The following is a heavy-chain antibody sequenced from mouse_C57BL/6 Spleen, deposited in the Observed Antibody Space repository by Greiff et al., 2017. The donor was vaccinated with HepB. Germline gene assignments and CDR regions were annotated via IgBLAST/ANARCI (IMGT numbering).Heavy chain of an antibody. J-gene: IGHJ4*01. D-gene: IGHD1-1*01. CDR2: SYPGDGDT. V-gene: IGHV1-82*01. CDR3: ASSSFYAMDY. CDR1: GYAFSSSW. Sequence: QVQLKQSGPELVKPGASVKISCKASGYAFSSSWMNWVKQRPGKGLEWIGRSYPGDGDTNYNGKFKGKATLTAYKSSSTAYMQLSSQASEDSAVYFCASSSFYAMDYWGQGTSVTGTS.